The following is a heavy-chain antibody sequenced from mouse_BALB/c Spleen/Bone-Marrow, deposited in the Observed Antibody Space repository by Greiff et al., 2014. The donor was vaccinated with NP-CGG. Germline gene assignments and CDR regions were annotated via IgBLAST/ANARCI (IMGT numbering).Heavy chain of an antibody. V-gene: IGHV5-15*02. Sequence: VQLKESGGGLVQPGGSRKLSCAASGFTFSDYGMAWVRQAPGKGPERVAFISNLAYSIYYADTVTGRFTISRENAKNTLYLEMSSLRSEDTAMYYCAREGGAMDYWGQGTSVTVSS. J-gene: IGHJ4*01. CDR2: ISNLAYSI. CDR1: GFTFSDYG. CDR3: AREGGAMDY.